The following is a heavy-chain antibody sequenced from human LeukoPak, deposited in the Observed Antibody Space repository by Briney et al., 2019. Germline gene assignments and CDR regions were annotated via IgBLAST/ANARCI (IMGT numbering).Heavy chain of an antibody. CDR1: GFIVSANY. D-gene: IGHD2-15*01. Sequence: GGSLRLSCAASGFIVSANYMSWVRQTPGKGLEWVSIFYSGGATFYVDSVKGRLTTSTSNSKSLLNLQMNSLRAEETAVSYCGRGRGLDVWRQGTTVTVSS. J-gene: IGHJ6*02. V-gene: IGHV3-53*01. CDR2: FYSGGAT. CDR3: GRGRGLDV.